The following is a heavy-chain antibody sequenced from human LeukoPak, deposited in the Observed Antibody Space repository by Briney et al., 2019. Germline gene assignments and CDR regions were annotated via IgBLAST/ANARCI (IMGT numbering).Heavy chain of an antibody. D-gene: IGHD1-20*01. Sequence: PVGSLRLSCAASGFTFSSYAMSWVRQAPGKGLEWVSAISGSGGSTYYADSVKGRFTISRDNAKNSLYLQMNSLRAEDTAVYYCAKSPPGYNWNDARFDPWGQGTLVTVSS. V-gene: IGHV3-23*01. CDR2: ISGSGGST. J-gene: IGHJ5*02. CDR1: GFTFSSYA. CDR3: AKSPPGYNWNDARFDP.